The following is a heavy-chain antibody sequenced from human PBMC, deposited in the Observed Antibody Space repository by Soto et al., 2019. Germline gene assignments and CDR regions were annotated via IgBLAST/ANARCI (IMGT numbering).Heavy chain of an antibody. Sequence: PGGSLRLSCAASGFIFENFGMVWVRQAPGKWLEWISSISGSGFKKYYADSVKGRFTISRDNPKNTLYLQMNNLRAEDTAMFYCAKDRGPYCSGGICYQPSWFDPWGQGTQVTGSS. D-gene: IGHD2-15*01. CDR2: ISGSGFKK. CDR3: AKDRGPYCSGGICYQPSWFDP. CDR1: GFIFENFG. J-gene: IGHJ5*02. V-gene: IGHV3-23*01.